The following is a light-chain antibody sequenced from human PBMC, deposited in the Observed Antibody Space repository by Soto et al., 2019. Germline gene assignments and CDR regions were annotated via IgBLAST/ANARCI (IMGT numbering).Light chain of an antibody. Sequence: QSVLTQPASVSGSPGQSITISCTGTSSDVGGYNYVSWYQQHPGRAPKLMIFGVSNRPSGVSNRFSGSKSGNAASLTISGLQAEDEADYYCSSYTSSSTLVFGGGTKLTVL. V-gene: IGLV2-14*01. CDR3: SSYTSSSTLV. J-gene: IGLJ2*01. CDR2: GVS. CDR1: SSDVGGYNY.